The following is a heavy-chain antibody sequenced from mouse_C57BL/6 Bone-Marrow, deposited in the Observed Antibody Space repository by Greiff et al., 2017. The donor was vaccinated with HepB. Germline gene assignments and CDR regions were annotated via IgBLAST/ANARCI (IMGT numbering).Heavy chain of an antibody. Sequence: VQLQQSGPGLVKPSQSLSLTCSVTGYSITSGYYWNWIRQFPGNKLEWMGYISYDGSNNYNPSLKNRISITRDTSKNQFFLKLNSVTTEDTATYYCARDLLLRPWFAYWGQGTLVTVSA. CDR3: ARDLLLRPWFAY. V-gene: IGHV3-6*01. CDR2: ISYDGSN. D-gene: IGHD1-2*01. CDR1: GYSITSGYY. J-gene: IGHJ3*01.